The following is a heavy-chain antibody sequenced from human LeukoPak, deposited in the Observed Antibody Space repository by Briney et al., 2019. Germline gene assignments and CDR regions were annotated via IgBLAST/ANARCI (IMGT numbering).Heavy chain of an antibody. J-gene: IGHJ4*02. V-gene: IGHV1-69*05. CDR2: IIPIFGTA. CDR3: ARGSIRYSYGPTGEYYFDY. D-gene: IGHD5-18*01. Sequence: SVKVSCKASGGTFSSYAISWVRQAPGQGLEWMGGIIPIFGTANYAQKFQGRVTITTDESTSTAYMELSSLRSEDTAAYYCARGSIRYSYGPTGEYYFDYWGQGTLVTVSS. CDR1: GGTFSSYA.